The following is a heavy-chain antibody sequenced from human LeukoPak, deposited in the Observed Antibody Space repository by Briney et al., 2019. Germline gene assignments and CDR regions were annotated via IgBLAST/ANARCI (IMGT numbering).Heavy chain of an antibody. V-gene: IGHV3-7*01. J-gene: IGHJ6*03. CDR3: ARDLDYYYYYYMDV. CDR1: GFMFSDSW. Sequence: PGGSLRLSCVASGFMFSDSWMSWVRQAPGKGLEWVANIKQDGSEKYYVDSVKGRFTISRDNAKNSLYLQMNSLRAEDTAVYYCARDLDYYYYYYMDVWGKGTTVTVSS. CDR2: IKQDGSEK.